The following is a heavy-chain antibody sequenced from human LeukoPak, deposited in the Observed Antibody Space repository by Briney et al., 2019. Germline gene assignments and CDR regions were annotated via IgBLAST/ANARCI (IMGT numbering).Heavy chain of an antibody. J-gene: IGHJ5*02. V-gene: IGHV1-69*05. CDR1: GGTFSTYA. D-gene: IGHD1-1*01. Sequence: SVKVSCKASGGTFSTYAISWVRQAPGQGLEWVGGIIPIFGTSNYTQKFQGRITFTTDESTSTSYMELRSLRSEDTAVYFCAKGGVSIQIWPPHLDAWGQGTLVTVSS. CDR2: IIPIFGTS. CDR3: AKGGVSIQIWPPHLDA.